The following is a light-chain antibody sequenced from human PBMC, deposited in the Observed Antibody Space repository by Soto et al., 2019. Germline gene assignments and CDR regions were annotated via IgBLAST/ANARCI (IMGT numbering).Light chain of an antibody. CDR1: QSVSSN. V-gene: IGKV3-15*01. CDR2: GAS. CDR3: QQYNNWPPLT. J-gene: IGKJ4*01. Sequence: EIVMTQSPATLSVSPGERATLSCRASQSVSSNLAWYQQKPGQAPRLLIYGASTGATGIPARFSGSGSGTEFTLTISSLQSGDFAVYYCQQYNNWPPLTFGGGTKVEIK.